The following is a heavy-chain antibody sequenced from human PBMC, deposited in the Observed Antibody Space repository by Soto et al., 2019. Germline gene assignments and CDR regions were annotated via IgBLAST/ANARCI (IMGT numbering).Heavy chain of an antibody. V-gene: IGHV3-30*18. CDR1: GFTFSSYG. CDR3: ANYYGDYEYGAFDI. CDR2: ISYDGSKK. D-gene: IGHD4-17*01. Sequence: QVQLVESGGGVFQPGRSLRLSCAASGFTFSSYGMHWVRQAPGKGLEWVAVISYDGSKKYYADSVKGRFTISRDNSKNTLYLQRNSLRAEDTGVYYCANYYGDYEYGAFDIWGQGTMVIVSS. J-gene: IGHJ3*02.